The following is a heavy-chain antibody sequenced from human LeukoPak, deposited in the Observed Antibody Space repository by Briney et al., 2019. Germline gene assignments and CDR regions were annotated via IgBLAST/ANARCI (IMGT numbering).Heavy chain of an antibody. D-gene: IGHD3-22*01. V-gene: IGHV4-59*08. Sequence: SETLSLTCTVSGGSISSYQWSWIRQPPGKGLEWIGYIYYSGSTNYNPPLKSRVTISVDTSKNQFSLKLSSVTAADTAVYYCARQNTMMEGNWFDPWGQGTLVTVSS. J-gene: IGHJ5*02. CDR1: GGSISSYQ. CDR3: ARQNTMMEGNWFDP. CDR2: IYYSGST.